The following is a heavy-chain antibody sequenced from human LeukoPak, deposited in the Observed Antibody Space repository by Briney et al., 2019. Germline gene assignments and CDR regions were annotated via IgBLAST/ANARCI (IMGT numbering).Heavy chain of an antibody. CDR1: GGSISSGDYY. D-gene: IGHD7-27*01. V-gene: IGHV4-30-4*08. Sequence: PSQTLSLTCTVSGGSISSGDYYWSWIRQPPGKSLEWIGYIYYSGSTYYSPSLKSRVTISVDTSKNQFSLKLSSVTAADTAVYYCARAEEELGIDYWGQGTLVTVSS. CDR2: IYYSGST. J-gene: IGHJ4*02. CDR3: ARAEEELGIDY.